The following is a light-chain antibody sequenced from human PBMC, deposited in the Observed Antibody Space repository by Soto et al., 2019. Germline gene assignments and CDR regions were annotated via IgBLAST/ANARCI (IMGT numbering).Light chain of an antibody. CDR2: AAY. CDR1: EGISSY. J-gene: IGKJ5*01. V-gene: IGKV1-9*01. Sequence: DIQSTQSPSLLSAAVGVTLTITCMASEGISSYLVWYQHKTGKDPKLLIYAAYTLQSRVTSRVSRICSGTEVTLPISTLHSEVLPTYSCQQRNSYPITVRQGHDWRL. CDR3: QQRNSYPIT.